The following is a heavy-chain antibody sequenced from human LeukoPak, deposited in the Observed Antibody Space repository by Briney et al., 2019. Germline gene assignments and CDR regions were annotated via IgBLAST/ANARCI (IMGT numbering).Heavy chain of an antibody. CDR3: ARRVHSSSWSSYFDY. V-gene: IGHV4-38-2*02. D-gene: IGHD6-13*01. J-gene: IGHJ4*02. CDR2: IYHSGST. CDR1: GYSISSGYY. Sequence: ASETLSLTCTVSGYSISSGYYWGWIRQPPGKGLEWIGSIYHSGSTSSNPSLRSRVTISVDKSKNQFSLKLSSVTAADTAVYYCARRVHSSSWSSYFDYWGQETLVTVSS.